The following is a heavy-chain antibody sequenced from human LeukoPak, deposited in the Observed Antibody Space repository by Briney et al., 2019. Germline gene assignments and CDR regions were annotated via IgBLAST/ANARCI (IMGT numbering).Heavy chain of an antibody. Sequence: GGSLRLSCAASGFTFSSYGMHWVRQAPGKGLDWVAFIHFDGNTNFSADSVKGRFTISRDNAKNSLYLQMNSLRAEDTAVYYCAELGITMIGGVWGKGTTVTISS. CDR3: AELGITMIGGV. J-gene: IGHJ6*04. CDR1: GFTFSSYG. CDR2: IHFDGNTN. V-gene: IGHV3-30*02. D-gene: IGHD3-10*02.